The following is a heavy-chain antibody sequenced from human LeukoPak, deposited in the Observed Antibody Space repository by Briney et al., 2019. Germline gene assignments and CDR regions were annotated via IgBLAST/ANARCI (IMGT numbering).Heavy chain of an antibody. Sequence: RAASVKVSCKVSGYTLTELSMHWVRQAPGKGLEWMGGFDPEDGETIYAQKFQGRVTITADESTSTAYMELSSLRSEDTAVYYCARKSSSSNFDYWGQGTLVTVSS. CDR2: FDPEDGET. V-gene: IGHV1-24*01. J-gene: IGHJ4*02. D-gene: IGHD6-13*01. CDR1: GYTLTELS. CDR3: ARKSSSSNFDY.